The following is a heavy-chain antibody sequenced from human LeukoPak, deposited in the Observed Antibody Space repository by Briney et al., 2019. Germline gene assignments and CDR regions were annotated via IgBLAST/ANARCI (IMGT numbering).Heavy chain of an antibody. D-gene: IGHD2-21*02. J-gene: IGHJ4*02. CDR3: ARGWSLVTAMTY. Sequence: GSLRLXCAASGFTVRTYHMSWVRLAPGKGLEWVSVVYSDGSTYYADSVKGRFTISRDNSKNTLYLQMNSLRAEDTAVYYCARGWSLVTAMTYWDQGTLVTVSS. CDR1: GFTVRTYH. V-gene: IGHV3-53*01. CDR2: VYSDGST.